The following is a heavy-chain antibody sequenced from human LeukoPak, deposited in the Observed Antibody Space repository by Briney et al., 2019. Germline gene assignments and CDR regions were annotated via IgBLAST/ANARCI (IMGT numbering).Heavy chain of an antibody. Sequence: PGRSLRLSCAASGFTFSSYGMHWVRQAPAKGLEWVAVISYDGSNKYYADSVKGRFTISRDNSKNTLYLQMNSLRAEDTAVYYCAKGRRTVTTYSDYWGQGTLVTVSS. J-gene: IGHJ4*02. CDR3: AKGRRTVTTYSDY. CDR2: ISYDGSNK. D-gene: IGHD4-17*01. V-gene: IGHV3-30*18. CDR1: GFTFSSYG.